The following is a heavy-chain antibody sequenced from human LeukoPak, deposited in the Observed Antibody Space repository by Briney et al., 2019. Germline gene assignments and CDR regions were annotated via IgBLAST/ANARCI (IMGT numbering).Heavy chain of an antibody. J-gene: IGHJ4*02. CDR1: GFTFSSYG. CDR3: TTYYYDSSGPYYFDY. D-gene: IGHD3-22*01. CDR2: IRYDGSNK. Sequence: GGSLRLSCAASGFTFSSYGMHGVRQAPGKGLEWVAFIRYDGSNKYYADSVKGRFTISRDNSKNTLYLQMNSLRAEDTAVYYCTTYYYDSSGPYYFDYWGQGTLVTVSS. V-gene: IGHV3-30*02.